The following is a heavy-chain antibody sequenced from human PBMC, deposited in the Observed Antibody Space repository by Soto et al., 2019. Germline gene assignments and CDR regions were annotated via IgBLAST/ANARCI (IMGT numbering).Heavy chain of an antibody. D-gene: IGHD7-27*01. CDR2: IKSDGSIT. J-gene: IGHJ4*01. CDR1: GFTLSNYW. Sequence: PGGSLRLSCAASGFTLSNYWMHWVRQTPGKGLMWVSRIKSDGSITTYADSVKGRFSISRDNAKNMLYLQMNNLRAEDTAVYYCVRLTGGYWGHGTLVTVSS. CDR3: VRLTGGY. V-gene: IGHV3-74*01.